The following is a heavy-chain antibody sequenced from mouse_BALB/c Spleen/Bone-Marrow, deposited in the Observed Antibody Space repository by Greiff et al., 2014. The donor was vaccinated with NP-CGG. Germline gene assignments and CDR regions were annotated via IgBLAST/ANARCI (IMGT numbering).Heavy chain of an antibody. Sequence: VQLQQSGPELVKPGASVKISCKASGYTFTDYNMHWVKQSHGKSLEWIVYIYPHNGGNGYNQKFKNKATLTVDSSSSTAYMELRSLTSEDSAVYYCARSRGTTATTYYFDYWGQGTPLTVSS. CDR2: IYPHNGGN. J-gene: IGHJ2*01. CDR1: GYTFTDYN. CDR3: ARSRGTTATTYYFDY. D-gene: IGHD1-2*01. V-gene: IGHV1S29*02.